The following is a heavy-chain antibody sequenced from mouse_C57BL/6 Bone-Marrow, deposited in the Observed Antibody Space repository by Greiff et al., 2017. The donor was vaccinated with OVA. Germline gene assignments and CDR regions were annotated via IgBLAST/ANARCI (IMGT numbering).Heavy chain of an antibody. Sequence: EVKVVESEGGLVQPGSSMKLSCTASGFTFSDYYMAWVRQVPEKGLEWVANINYDGSSTYYLDSLKSRFIISRDNAKNILYLQMSSLKSEDIATYYCARDLWYFDVWGTGTTVTVSS. CDR1: GFTFSDYY. V-gene: IGHV5-16*01. J-gene: IGHJ1*03. CDR2: INYDGSST. CDR3: ARDLWYFDV.